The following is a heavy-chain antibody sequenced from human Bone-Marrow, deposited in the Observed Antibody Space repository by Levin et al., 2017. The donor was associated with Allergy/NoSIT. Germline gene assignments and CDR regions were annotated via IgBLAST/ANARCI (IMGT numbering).Heavy chain of an antibody. D-gene: IGHD3-10*01. CDR3: AKDRGTYGSGNFDY. V-gene: IGHV3-9*01. CDR1: GFTFDDNA. Sequence: GGSLRLSCAASGFTFDDNAMHWVRRAPGKGLEWVSGISWNSDKIDYAASVKGRFTISRDNAKNSLYLQMNSLRAEDTAFYYCAKDRGTYGSGNFDYWGQGTLVAVPS. J-gene: IGHJ4*02. CDR2: ISWNSDKI.